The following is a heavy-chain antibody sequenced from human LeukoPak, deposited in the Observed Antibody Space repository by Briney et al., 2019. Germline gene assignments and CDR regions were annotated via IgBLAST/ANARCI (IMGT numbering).Heavy chain of an antibody. CDR3: ARDRRDGYNKIYYYYYGMDV. J-gene: IGHJ6*02. V-gene: IGHV4-31*03. CDR2: IYYSGGT. CDR1: GGSISSGGYY. D-gene: IGHD5-24*01. Sequence: SETLSLTCTVSGGSISSGGYYWSWIRQHPGKGLEWIGYIYYSGGTYYNPSLKSRVTISVDTSKNQFSLKLSSVTAADTAVYYCARDRRDGYNKIYYYYYGMDVWGQGTTVTVSS.